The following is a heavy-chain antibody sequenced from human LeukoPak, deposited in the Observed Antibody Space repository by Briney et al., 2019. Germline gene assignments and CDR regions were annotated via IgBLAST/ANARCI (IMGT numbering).Heavy chain of an antibody. CDR1: GYTLTELF. D-gene: IGHD6-6*01. V-gene: IGHV1-24*01. CDR2: FDPEDGET. CDR3: ATGVVARPPVVFDY. J-gene: IGHJ4*02. Sequence: VASVKVSCKVSGYTLTELFMHWVRQAPGKGLEWMGGFDPEDGETIYAQKFQGRVTMTEDTSTDTAYMELSSLRSEDTAVYYCATGVVARPPVVFDYWGQGTLVTVSS.